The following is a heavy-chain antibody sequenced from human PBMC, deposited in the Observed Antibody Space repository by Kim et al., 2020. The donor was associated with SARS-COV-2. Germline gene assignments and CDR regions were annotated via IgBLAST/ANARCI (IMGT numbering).Heavy chain of an antibody. D-gene: IGHD6-13*01. J-gene: IGHJ4*02. CDR3: ARVPIAAAGTQFDY. V-gene: IGHV1-3*01. CDR1: GYTFTSYA. CDR2: INAGNGNT. Sequence: ASVKVSCKASGYTFTSYAMHWVRQAPGQRLEWMGWINAGNGNTKYSQKFQGRVTITRDTSASTAYMELSSLRSEDTAVYYCARVPIAAAGTQFDYWGQGTLVTVSS.